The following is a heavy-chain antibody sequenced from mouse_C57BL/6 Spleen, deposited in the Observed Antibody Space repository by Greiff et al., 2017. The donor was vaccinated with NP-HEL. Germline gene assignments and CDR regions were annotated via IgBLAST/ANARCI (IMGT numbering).Heavy chain of an antibody. V-gene: IGHV5-9-1*02. Sequence: EVKLMESGEGLVKPGGSLKLSCAASGFTFSSYAMSWVRQTPEKRLEWVAYISSGGDYIYYADTVKGRFTISRDNARNTLYLQMSSLKSEDTAMYYCTRDRDTTVVATDAMDYWGQGTSVTVAS. CDR1: GFTFSSYA. D-gene: IGHD1-1*01. CDR3: TRDRDTTVVATDAMDY. CDR2: ISSGGDYI. J-gene: IGHJ4*01.